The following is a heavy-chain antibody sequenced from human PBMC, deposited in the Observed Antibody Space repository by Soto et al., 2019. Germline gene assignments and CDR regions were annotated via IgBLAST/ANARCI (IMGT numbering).Heavy chain of an antibody. CDR3: AANRGYIYYYGMDG. Sequence: EVQLLESGGGLVQPGGSLRLSCAASGFTFSSYAMSWVRQAPGKGLEWVSAISGSGGSTYYADSVKGRFTISRDNSKNTLYLQINSLRAEDTAGYYCAANRGYIYYYGMDGWGQGHTVTVSS. D-gene: IGHD3-16*02. V-gene: IGHV3-23*01. J-gene: IGHJ6*02. CDR1: GFTFSSYA. CDR2: ISGSGGST.